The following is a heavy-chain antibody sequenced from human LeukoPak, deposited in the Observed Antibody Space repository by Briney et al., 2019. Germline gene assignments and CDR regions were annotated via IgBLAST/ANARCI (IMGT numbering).Heavy chain of an antibody. J-gene: IGHJ4*02. CDR3: ARGPITYSSSWYFDY. V-gene: IGHV1-69*13. CDR1: GGTFSSYA. CDR2: ITPIFGTA. D-gene: IGHD6-13*01. Sequence: GASVKVSCKASGGTFSSYAISWVRQAPGQGLEWMGGITPIFGTANYAQKFQGRVTITADESTSTAYMELSSLRSEDTAVYYCARGPITYSSSWYFDYWGQGTLVTVSS.